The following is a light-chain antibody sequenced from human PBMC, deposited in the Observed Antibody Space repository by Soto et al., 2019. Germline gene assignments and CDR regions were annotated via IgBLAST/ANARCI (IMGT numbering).Light chain of an antibody. V-gene: IGLV1-51*02. CDR2: ENN. CDR3: ETWDSSLSAAV. Sequence: QSVLTQPPSVSAAPGQTVAISCSGSSPNIGNDYVSWYQQLPGTVPKLLIYENNKRPSGIPDRFSGSKSGTSATLGITGLQTGDEADYYCETWDSSLSAAVFGGGTQLTVL. J-gene: IGLJ7*01. CDR1: SPNIGNDY.